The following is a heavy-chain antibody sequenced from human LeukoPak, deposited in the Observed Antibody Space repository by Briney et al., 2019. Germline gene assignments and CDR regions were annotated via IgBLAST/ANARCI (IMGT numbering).Heavy chain of an antibody. J-gene: IGHJ4*02. CDR1: GFTFSSYA. V-gene: IGHV3-23*01. CDR3: AKGSGSGSYWLDY. CDR2: ISGSGGST. Sequence: GRSLRLSCAASGFTFSSYAMSWVRQAPGKGLEWVSAISGSGGSTYYADSVKGRFTISRDNSKNTLYLQMNSLRAEDTAVYYCAKGSGSGSYWLDYWGQGTLVTVSS. D-gene: IGHD3-10*01.